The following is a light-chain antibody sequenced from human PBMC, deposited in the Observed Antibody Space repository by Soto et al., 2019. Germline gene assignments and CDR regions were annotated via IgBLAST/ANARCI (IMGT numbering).Light chain of an antibody. CDR2: AAS. J-gene: IGKJ2*01. CDR1: RSFASSY. CDR3: QQYGASPPYT. Sequence: EIVLTRSPGTLSLSPGERATLSCRASRSFASSYLAWYQQRPGQAPRLLIYAASNRATGIPDRFSGSGSGTDFTLTINRLEAEDSAVYYCQQYGASPPYTFGQGTKVEIK. V-gene: IGKV3-20*01.